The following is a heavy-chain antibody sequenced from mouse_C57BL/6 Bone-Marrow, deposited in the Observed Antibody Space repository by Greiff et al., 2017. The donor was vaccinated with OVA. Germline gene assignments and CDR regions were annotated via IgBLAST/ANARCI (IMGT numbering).Heavy chain of an antibody. Sequence: EVQVVESGPSLVRPSQTLSLTCTVTGFSINSDCYWIWIRQFPGNKLEYIGYTFYSGITYYNPSLESRTYITRDTSKNQFSLKLSSVTTEDTATYYCARAAGNDYGGYYAMDYWGQGTSVTVSS. D-gene: IGHD2-4*01. V-gene: IGHV3-3*01. CDR1: GFSINSDCY. CDR2: TFYSGIT. CDR3: ARAAGNDYGGYYAMDY. J-gene: IGHJ4*01.